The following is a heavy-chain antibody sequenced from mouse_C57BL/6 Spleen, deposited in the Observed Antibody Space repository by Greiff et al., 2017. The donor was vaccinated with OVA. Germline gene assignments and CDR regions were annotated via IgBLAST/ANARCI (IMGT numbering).Heavy chain of an antibody. CDR3: ARGDGSTYYYAMDY. CDR2: ISYSGST. CDR1: GYSITSGYD. J-gene: IGHJ4*01. V-gene: IGHV3-1*01. D-gene: IGHD1-1*01. Sequence: VQLKESGPGMVKPSQSLSLTCTVTGYSITSGYDWHWIRHFPGNKLEWMGYISYSGSTNYNPSLKSRISITHDTSKNHFFLKLKSVTTEDTATYYCARGDGSTYYYAMDYWGQGTSVTVSS.